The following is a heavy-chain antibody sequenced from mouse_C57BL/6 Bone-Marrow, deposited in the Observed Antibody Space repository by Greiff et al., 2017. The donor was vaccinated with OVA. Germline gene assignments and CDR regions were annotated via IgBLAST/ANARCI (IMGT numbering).Heavy chain of an antibody. CDR1: GYTFTSYW. V-gene: IGHV1-72*01. Sequence: QVQLQQPGAELVKPGASVKLSCKASGYTFTSYWMHWVKQRPGRGLEWIGRIDPNSGGNKYNEKFKSKATLTVDKPSSTAYRQLSSLTSKDSAVYYCAHCYGSSYGFAYWGQGTLVTVSA. J-gene: IGHJ3*01. CDR3: AHCYGSSYGFAY. D-gene: IGHD1-1*01. CDR2: IDPNSGGN.